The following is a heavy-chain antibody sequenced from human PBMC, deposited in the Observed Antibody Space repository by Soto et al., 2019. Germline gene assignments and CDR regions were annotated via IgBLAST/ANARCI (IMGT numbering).Heavy chain of an antibody. J-gene: IGHJ4*02. CDR2: LTSTSHT. V-gene: IGHV3-21*01. CDR3: TRRDREASGGHYSEY. CDR1: GFSFSNYA. D-gene: IGHD3-22*01. Sequence: EVQLVESEGGLVKPGGSLRLSCAASGFSFSNYAMSWVRQAPGQGLEWVSSLTSTSHTYYADSVKGRFTISRDNAKNSLYLQMNSLRAEDTAVYYCTRRDREASGGHYSEYWGQGTLVTVSS.